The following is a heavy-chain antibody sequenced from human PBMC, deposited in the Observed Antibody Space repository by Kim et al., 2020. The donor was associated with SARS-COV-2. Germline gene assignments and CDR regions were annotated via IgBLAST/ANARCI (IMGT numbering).Heavy chain of an antibody. CDR3: AKRMGIFWLGQLLENWHFYL. V-gene: IGHV3-30*18. J-gene: IGHJ2*01. Sequence: GGSLRLSCEASGFNFNNYGMHWVRQAPGKGLEWVALISYEGSKQYYADSVKGRFSISRDWSENTLYLDMNTLISEDTAVYYCAKRMGIFWLGQLLENWHFYLGGRGTLVTVSS. CDR2: ISYEGSKQ. D-gene: IGHD3-10*01. CDR1: GFNFNNYG.